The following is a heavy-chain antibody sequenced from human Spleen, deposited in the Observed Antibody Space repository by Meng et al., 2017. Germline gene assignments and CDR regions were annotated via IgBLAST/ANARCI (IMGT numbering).Heavy chain of an antibody. J-gene: IGHJ5*01. D-gene: IGHD4-17*01. CDR1: GGTLSNFA. V-gene: IGHV1-69*06. CDR3: ARGPSIYGDYNWFDS. Sequence: VQLVQFGAEVKKSGSSVKVSCEASGGTLSNFAIIWVRQAPGQGLEWMGGIIPIFATTNYAQKFQGRVTITADRSTATAYMDLSSLRSEDTAIYYCARGPSIYGDYNWFDSWGQGTLVTVSS. CDR2: IIPIFATT.